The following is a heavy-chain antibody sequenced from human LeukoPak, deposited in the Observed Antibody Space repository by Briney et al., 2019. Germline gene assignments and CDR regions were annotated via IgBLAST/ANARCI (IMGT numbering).Heavy chain of an antibody. J-gene: IGHJ5*02. V-gene: IGHV4-39*01. CDR2: TYYSGST. D-gene: IGHD3-10*01. CDR3: VRYGSGSYSTRWFDP. Sequence: SETLSLTCTVSGGSISSSSYYWGWIRQPPGKGLEWIGSTYYSGSTYYNPSLKSRVTISVDTSKNQFSLKLSSVTAADTAVYYCVRYGSGSYSTRWFDPWGQGTLVTVSS. CDR1: GGSISSSSYY.